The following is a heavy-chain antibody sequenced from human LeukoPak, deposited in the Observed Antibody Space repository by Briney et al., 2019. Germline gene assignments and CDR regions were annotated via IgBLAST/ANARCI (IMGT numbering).Heavy chain of an antibody. J-gene: IGHJ4*02. Sequence: SSETLSLTCTVSGGSISSYYWSWIRQPPGKGLEWIGYIYYSGSTNYNPSLKSRVTISVDTSKNQFSLKLSSVTAADTAVYYCAKSFPSENYGNFDYWGQGALVTVSS. V-gene: IGHV4-59*01. CDR1: GGSISSYY. CDR3: AKSFPSENYGNFDY. CDR2: IYYSGST. D-gene: IGHD3-10*01.